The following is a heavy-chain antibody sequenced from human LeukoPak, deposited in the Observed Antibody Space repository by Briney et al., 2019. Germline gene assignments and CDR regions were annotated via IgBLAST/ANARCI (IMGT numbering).Heavy chain of an antibody. Sequence: SQTLSLTCTVSGGSISSGGYYWSWIRQHPGKGLEWIGYIYYSGSTYYNPSLKSRVTISVDTSKNQFSLKLSSVTAADTAVYYCARGLQTVYYYDSSGYYDYWGQGALVTVSS. CDR3: ARGLQTVYYYDSSGYYDY. D-gene: IGHD3-22*01. V-gene: IGHV4-31*03. CDR1: GGSISSGGYY. J-gene: IGHJ4*02. CDR2: IYYSGST.